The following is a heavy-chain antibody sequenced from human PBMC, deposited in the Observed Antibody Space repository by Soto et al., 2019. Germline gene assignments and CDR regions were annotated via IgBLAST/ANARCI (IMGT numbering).Heavy chain of an antibody. CDR2: IWYDGSNK. Sequence: GGSLRLSCAASGFTFSSYGMHWVRQAPGKGLEWVAVIWYDGSNKYYADSVKGRFTTSRDNSKNTLYLQMNSLRAEDTAVYYCARDSFYGSGSYYRPPLYYYYGMDVWGQGTTVTVSS. CDR3: ARDSFYGSGSYYRPPLYYYYGMDV. V-gene: IGHV3-33*01. J-gene: IGHJ6*02. D-gene: IGHD3-10*01. CDR1: GFTFSSYG.